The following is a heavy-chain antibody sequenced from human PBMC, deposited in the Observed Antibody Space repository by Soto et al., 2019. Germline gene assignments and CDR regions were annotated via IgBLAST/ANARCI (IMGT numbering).Heavy chain of an antibody. V-gene: IGHV1-2*02. CDR3: VTEGYGYSRFPQDL. D-gene: IGHD5-18*01. Sequence: QVQLVQSGAEVKKPGASVKVSCKASGYTFTGYYLHWVRQAPGHGLEWMGCVNPDSGVTKYAQKFHGRVTMTRDTSISTGYLEMSRLISDDTAVYYCVTEGYGYSRFPQDLWGQGTLVTVSS. J-gene: IGHJ5*02. CDR2: VNPDSGVT. CDR1: GYTFTGYY.